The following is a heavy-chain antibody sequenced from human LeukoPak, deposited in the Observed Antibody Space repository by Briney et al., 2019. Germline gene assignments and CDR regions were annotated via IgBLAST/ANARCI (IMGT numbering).Heavy chain of an antibody. J-gene: IGHJ4*02. CDR2: IYYSGST. CDR1: GGSFSGYY. Sequence: SETLSLTCAVYGGSFSGYYWGWIRQPPGKGLEWIGSIYYSGSTYYNPSLKSRVTISVDTSKNQFSLKLSSVTAADTAVYYCAMGTTYYDFWSGYYPAFDYWGRGTLVTVSS. D-gene: IGHD3-3*01. CDR3: AMGTTYYDFWSGYYPAFDY. V-gene: IGHV4-39*01.